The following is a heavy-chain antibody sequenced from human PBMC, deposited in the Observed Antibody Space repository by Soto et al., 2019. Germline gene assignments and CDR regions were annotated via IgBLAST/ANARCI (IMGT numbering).Heavy chain of an antibody. CDR1: GYTFTDYF. V-gene: IGHV1-2*02. CDR2: INPNSGGT. J-gene: IGHJ4*02. D-gene: IGHD2-2*01. CDR3: ARDTKIPANAIHDGR. Sequence: VEMVQSGAEVKKPGASVRVSCKASGYTFTDYFIHWVRQAPGQGLEWMGWINPNSGGTNYAQKFQGRGTMTRDTCITTGYLDLSRLRSDDTATYYCARDTKIPANAIHDGRWGQGTLVTVSS.